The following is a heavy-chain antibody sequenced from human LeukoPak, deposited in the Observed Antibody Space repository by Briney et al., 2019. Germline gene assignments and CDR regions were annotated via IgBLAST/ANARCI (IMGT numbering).Heavy chain of an antibody. CDR3: ARGGFTGTSCPYFDY. D-gene: IGHD2-2*01. Sequence: PGGPLRLSCAASGFTFSNYWMHWVRQAPGKGLVWVSRISSDESSTTYADSVKGRFTISRDNAKNTLYLKMNTLRAEDTAIYFCARGGFTGTSCPYFDYWGQGTLVTVSS. J-gene: IGHJ4*02. CDR2: ISSDESST. CDR1: GFTFSNYW. V-gene: IGHV3-74*01.